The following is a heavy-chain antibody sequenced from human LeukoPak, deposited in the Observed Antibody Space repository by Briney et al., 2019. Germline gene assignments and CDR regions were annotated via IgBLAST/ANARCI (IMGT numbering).Heavy chain of an antibody. CDR1: GGSISSHY. CDR2: IYHSGST. D-gene: IGHD6-13*01. J-gene: IGHJ4*02. V-gene: IGHV4-59*11. CDR3: ARVSSSWLCDY. Sequence: SETLSLTCTVSGGSISSHYWSWIRQPPGKGLEWIGYIYHSGSTYYNPSLKSRVTMSVDTSKNQFSLKLSSVTAADTAVYYCARVSSSWLCDYWGQGTLVTVSS.